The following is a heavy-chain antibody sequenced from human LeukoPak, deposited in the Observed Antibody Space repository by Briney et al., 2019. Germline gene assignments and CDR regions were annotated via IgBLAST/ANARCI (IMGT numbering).Heavy chain of an antibody. CDR3: ARARNDYDFWSGYSPANYFDY. CDR1: GYTFTSYY. Sequence: ASVKVSCKASGYTFTSYYMHWVRQAPGQGLEWMGIINPSGGSTSYAQKFQGRVTMTRDTSTSTVYMELSSLRSKDTAVYYCARARNDYDFWSGYSPANYFDYWGQGTLVTVSS. V-gene: IGHV1-46*01. CDR2: INPSGGST. D-gene: IGHD3-3*01. J-gene: IGHJ4*02.